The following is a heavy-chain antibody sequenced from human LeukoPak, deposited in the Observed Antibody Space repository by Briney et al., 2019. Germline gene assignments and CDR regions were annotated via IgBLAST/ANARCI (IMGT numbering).Heavy chain of an antibody. Sequence: SETLSLTCTASGGSISSYYWSWVRQPPGKGLEWIGYIYYSGSTDYNPSLKSRVTISVDTSKNQFSLKLSSVTAADTAVYYCARGRLGYCSSTSCYTGPFGYYYYGMDVWGQGTTVTVSS. CDR3: ARGRLGYCSSTSCYTGPFGYYYYGMDV. CDR2: IYYSGST. D-gene: IGHD2-2*02. J-gene: IGHJ6*02. CDR1: GGSISSYY. V-gene: IGHV4-59*01.